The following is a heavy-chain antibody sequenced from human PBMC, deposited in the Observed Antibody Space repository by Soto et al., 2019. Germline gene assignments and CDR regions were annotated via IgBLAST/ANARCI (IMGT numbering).Heavy chain of an antibody. D-gene: IGHD3-9*01. Sequence: GGSLRLSCVASGFKFSRYLMSWVRQAPGKGLEWVANIKEDGIEKYYVDSVKGRFTISRDNVQDSLYLQLNSLRAEDTAVYYCAREQTQLRYFDWKSQTLGMDVWGPGTT. J-gene: IGHJ6*02. CDR3: AREQTQLRYFDWKSQTLGMDV. V-gene: IGHV3-7*01. CDR2: IKEDGIEK. CDR1: GFKFSRYL.